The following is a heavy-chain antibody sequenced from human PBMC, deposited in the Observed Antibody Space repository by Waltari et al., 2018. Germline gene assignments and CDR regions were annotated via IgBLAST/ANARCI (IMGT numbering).Heavy chain of an antibody. V-gene: IGHV4-4*07. CDR2: SYTSGST. CDR1: GGSISSYY. CDR3: ARSRDYGSGSYSPYFDY. Sequence: QVQLQESGPGLVKPSETLSLTCTVSGGSISSYYWSWIRQPAGKGLEWIGRSYTSGSTNYNPSLKSRVTMSVDTSKNQFSLKLSSVTAADTAVYYCARSRDYGSGSYSPYFDYWGQGTLVTVSS. D-gene: IGHD3-10*01. J-gene: IGHJ4*02.